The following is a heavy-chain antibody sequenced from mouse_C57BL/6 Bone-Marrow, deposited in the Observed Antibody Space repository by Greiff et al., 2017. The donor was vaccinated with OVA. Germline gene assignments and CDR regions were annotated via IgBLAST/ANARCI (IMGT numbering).Heavy chain of an antibody. CDR2: IHPNSGST. J-gene: IGHJ3*01. D-gene: IGHD1-1*01. CDR3: ARDLIFITTGPFAY. CDR1: GYTFTSYW. V-gene: IGHV1-64*01. Sequence: QVQLQQPGAELVKPGASVKLSCKASGYTFTSYWMHWVKQRPGQGLEWIGMIHPNSGSTNYNEKFKSKATLTVDKSSSTAYMQLSSLTSEDSAVYYCARDLIFITTGPFAYWGQGTLVTVSA.